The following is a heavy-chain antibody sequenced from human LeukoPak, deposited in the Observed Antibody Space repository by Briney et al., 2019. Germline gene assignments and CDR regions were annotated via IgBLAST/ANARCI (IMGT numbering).Heavy chain of an antibody. D-gene: IGHD6-19*01. V-gene: IGHV1-2*02. CDR1: GYTFTGHY. CDR3: ARTAPSGYSSGWFTSYHYYGMDV. CDR2: INPNSRGT. Sequence: ASVKVSCKASGYTFTGHYMHWVRQAPGQGLEWIGWINPNSRGTNYAQKFRCRVTMTRDTSISTAYMELSRLRSDDTAVYYCARTAPSGYSSGWFTSYHYYGMDVWGQGTTVTVSS. J-gene: IGHJ6*02.